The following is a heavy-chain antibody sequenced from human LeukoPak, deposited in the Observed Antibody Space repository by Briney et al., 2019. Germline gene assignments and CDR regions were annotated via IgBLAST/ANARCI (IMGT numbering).Heavy chain of an antibody. CDR1: GGSISSGGYY. CDR3: ARGSRGDFDY. CDR2: IYYSGST. J-gene: IGHJ4*02. V-gene: IGHV4-31*02. Sequence: SQTLSLTCTVSGGSISSGGYYWSWIRRHPGKGLEWIGYIYYSGSTYYNPSLKSRVTISVDTSKNQFSLKLSSVTAADTAVYYCARGSRGDFDYWGQGTLVTVSS. D-gene: IGHD3-16*01.